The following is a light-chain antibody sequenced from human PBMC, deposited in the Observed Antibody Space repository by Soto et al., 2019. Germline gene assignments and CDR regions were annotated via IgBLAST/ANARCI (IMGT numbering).Light chain of an antibody. CDR2: DVS. J-gene: IGLJ1*01. CDR1: SSDVGGYNY. V-gene: IGLV2-14*03. CDR3: SSYTTSNTRQIV. Sequence: QSALTQPASVSGSPGQSINISCTGTSSDVGGYNYVSWYQHHPGKAPKLIIYDVSNRPSGVSNPFSGSKSGNTASLTISGLPPEDEADYSCSSYTTSNTRQIVFGTGTKLTVL.